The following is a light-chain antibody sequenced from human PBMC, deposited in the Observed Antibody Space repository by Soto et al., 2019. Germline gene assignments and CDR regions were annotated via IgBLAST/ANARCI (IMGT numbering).Light chain of an antibody. CDR1: QNINNY. CDR3: QQSYSSPWT. V-gene: IGKV1-39*01. CDR2: AAS. Sequence: DIQMTQSPSSLSASVGDRVTITCRASQNINNYLNWYQQIPGKASKLLVSAASSLQSGVPSRFSGSGSGTDFTLTISSLQPEDFATYYCQQSYSSPWTFGQGTKLGIK. J-gene: IGKJ2*01.